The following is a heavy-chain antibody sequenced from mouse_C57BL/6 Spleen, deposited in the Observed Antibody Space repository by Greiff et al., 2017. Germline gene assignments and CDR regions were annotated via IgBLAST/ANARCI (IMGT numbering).Heavy chain of an antibody. CDR1: GFSLSTSGMG. Sequence: QVQLKESGPGILQSSQTLSLTCSFSGFSLSTSGMGVSWIRQPSGKGLEWLAHIYWDDDKRYNPSLKSRLTISKDTSRNQVFLKITSVDTADTSTYYCSRSDGYYADYYAMDYWGQGTSVTVSS. V-gene: IGHV8-12*01. CDR3: SRSDGYYADYYAMDY. J-gene: IGHJ4*01. CDR2: IYWDDDK. D-gene: IGHD2-3*01.